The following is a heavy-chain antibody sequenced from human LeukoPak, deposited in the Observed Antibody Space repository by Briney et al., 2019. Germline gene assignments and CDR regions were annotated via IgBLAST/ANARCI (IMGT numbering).Heavy chain of an antibody. V-gene: IGHV4-59*01. CDR3: ASSYSGSMVY. J-gene: IGHJ4*02. D-gene: IGHD3-10*01. CDR1: GDSISSYY. Sequence: PSETLSLTCTVSGDSISSYYWSWIRQPPGKGLEWIGYIYYSGSTNYNPSLKSRVTISVDTSKNQFSLKLSSVTAADTAVYYCASSYSGSMVYWGQGTLVTVSS. CDR2: IYYSGST.